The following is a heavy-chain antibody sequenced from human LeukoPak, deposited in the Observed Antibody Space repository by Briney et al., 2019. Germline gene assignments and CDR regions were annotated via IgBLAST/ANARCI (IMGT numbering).Heavy chain of an antibody. V-gene: IGHV3-21*06. Sequence: GGSLRLSCAASGFTFSSYEMNWVRQAPGKGLEWVSSISSDNSYIYYADSVRGRFTISRDNAKNSLHLQMSSLRVDDTAVYFCARGPAAIDNWGQGALVTVSS. CDR2: ISSDNSYI. CDR3: ARGPAAIDN. CDR1: GFTFSSYE. D-gene: IGHD2-2*01. J-gene: IGHJ4*02.